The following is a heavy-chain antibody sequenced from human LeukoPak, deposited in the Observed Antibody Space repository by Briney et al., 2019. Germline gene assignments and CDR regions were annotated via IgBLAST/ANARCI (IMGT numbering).Heavy chain of an antibody. J-gene: IGHJ4*02. Sequence: PSETLSLTCTVSGGSIRSSYYYWGWIRQPPGKGLEWIGTIYDNGSTYYNPSLKSRVTISVDTSKNQFSLKLSSVTAADTAVYYCARGSGYDKGFDYWGQGTLVTVSS. V-gene: IGHV4-39*01. CDR3: ARGSGYDKGFDY. CDR2: IYDNGST. D-gene: IGHD5-12*01. CDR1: GGSIRSSYYY.